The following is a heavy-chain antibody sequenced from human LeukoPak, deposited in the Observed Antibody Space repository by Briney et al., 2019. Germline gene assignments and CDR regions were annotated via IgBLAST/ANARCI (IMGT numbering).Heavy chain of an antibody. CDR2: ITGNGRGT. Sequence: PGGSLRLSCAASGFTFSSYAMTWVRQAPGKGLEWVSSITGNGRGTSYGDSVRGRFTVSRDNSKNTLYLQMNSLRAEDTALYYCGIDPNGDYVGAFDFWGQGTLVTVSS. CDR1: GFTFSSYA. D-gene: IGHD4-17*01. J-gene: IGHJ3*01. V-gene: IGHV3-23*01. CDR3: GIDPNGDYVGAFDF.